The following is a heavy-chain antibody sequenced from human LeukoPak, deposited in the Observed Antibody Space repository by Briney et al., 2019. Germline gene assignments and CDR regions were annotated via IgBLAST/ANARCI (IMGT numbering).Heavy chain of an antibody. CDR2: IYYSGST. CDR1: GGSVSSGSYY. Sequence: PSETLSLTCTVSGGSVSSGSYYWSWIRQPPGKGLEWIGYIYYSGSTNYNPSLKSRVTISVDTSKNQFSLKLSSVTAADTAVYYCARGAEPDNYYDFWSGNDAHYNWFDPWGQGTLVTASS. CDR3: ARGAEPDNYYDFWSGNDAHYNWFDP. V-gene: IGHV4-61*01. D-gene: IGHD3-3*01. J-gene: IGHJ5*02.